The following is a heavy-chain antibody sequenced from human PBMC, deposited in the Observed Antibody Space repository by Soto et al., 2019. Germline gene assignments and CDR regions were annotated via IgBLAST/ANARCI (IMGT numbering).Heavy chain of an antibody. CDR2: IYYSGST. CDR3: ARGIAAAGTRWFDP. V-gene: IGHV4-31*03. Sequence: QVQLQESGPGLVKPSQTLSLTCTVSGGSISSGGYYWSWIRQHPGKGLEWIGYIYYSGSTYYNPSLKSRVTISVDTSKNQFALKLSSVTAADTAVYYCARGIAAAGTRWFDPWGQGTLVTVSS. CDR1: GGSISSGGYY. J-gene: IGHJ5*02. D-gene: IGHD6-13*01.